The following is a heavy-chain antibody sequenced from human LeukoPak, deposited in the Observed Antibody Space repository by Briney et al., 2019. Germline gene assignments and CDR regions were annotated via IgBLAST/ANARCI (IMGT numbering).Heavy chain of an antibody. CDR2: ISGSGGST. J-gene: IGHJ5*02. Sequence: AGGSLRLSCAASGFTFSSYAMSWVRQAPGKGLEWVSAISGSGGSTYYADSVKGRFTISRDNSKNTLYLQMNSLRAEDTAVYNCAKECFAAAANNWFDPWGQGTLVTVSS. CDR1: GFTFSSYA. V-gene: IGHV3-23*01. CDR3: AKECFAAAANNWFDP. D-gene: IGHD6-13*01.